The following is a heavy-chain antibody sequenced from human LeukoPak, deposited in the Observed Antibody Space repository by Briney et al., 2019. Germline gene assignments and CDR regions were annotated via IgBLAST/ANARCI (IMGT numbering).Heavy chain of an antibody. Sequence: PSETLSLTCTVSGGSISSSIYYWGWIRQPPGKGLEWIGSIFYTGNTYYNPSLKSRVTISLDTSKNQFSLNLRSVTAADTAVYYCAREVMGPWGQGTLVTVSP. V-gene: IGHV4-39*07. J-gene: IGHJ5*02. CDR1: GGSISSSIYY. CDR2: IFYTGNT. CDR3: AREVMGP.